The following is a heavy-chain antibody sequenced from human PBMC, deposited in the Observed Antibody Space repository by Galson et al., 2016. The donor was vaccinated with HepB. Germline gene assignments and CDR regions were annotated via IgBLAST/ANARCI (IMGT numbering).Heavy chain of an antibody. CDR3: ASSILTRSRGFEF. Sequence: LRLSCAASGFIFGTSWMTWVRQAPGKGLAWVASINQDGDVTYYLDSVRGRFTISRDNSTNSVYLQMDSLTAGDTAIYYCASSILTRSRGFEFGGQGTLVAVSS. V-gene: IGHV3-7*01. J-gene: IGHJ4*02. CDR2: INQDGDVT. CDR1: GFIFGTSW. D-gene: IGHD3-10*01.